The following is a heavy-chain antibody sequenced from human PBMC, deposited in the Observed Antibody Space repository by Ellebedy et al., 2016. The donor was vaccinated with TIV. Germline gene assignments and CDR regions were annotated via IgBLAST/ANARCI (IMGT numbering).Heavy chain of an antibody. J-gene: IGHJ6*02. CDR1: GGSISRTSYS. V-gene: IGHV4-39*01. Sequence: MPSETLSLTCTVSGGSISRTSYSWGWIRQPPGKGLAWVGSIYYSGTPIYNPSLESRATISRDTSKNQVSLKVNSVTAADTAIYFWARSGYETAGGMDVWGQGTTVTVSS. CDR3: ARSGYETAGGMDV. D-gene: IGHD5-12*01. CDR2: IYYSGTP.